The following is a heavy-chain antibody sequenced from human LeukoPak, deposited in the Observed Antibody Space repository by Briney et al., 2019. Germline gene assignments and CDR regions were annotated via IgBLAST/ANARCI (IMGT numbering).Heavy chain of an antibody. Sequence: GGSLRLSCAASGFTFSTYWMNWIRQAPGKGLEWVANIKQDGSEKHYVDSVKGRFTISRDNAKNSLYLQMNSLRAEDTAVYYCARAVGSGWYFDYWGQGILVTVSS. J-gene: IGHJ4*02. CDR2: IKQDGSEK. D-gene: IGHD6-19*01. CDR3: ARAVGSGWYFDY. CDR1: GFTFSTYW. V-gene: IGHV3-7*01.